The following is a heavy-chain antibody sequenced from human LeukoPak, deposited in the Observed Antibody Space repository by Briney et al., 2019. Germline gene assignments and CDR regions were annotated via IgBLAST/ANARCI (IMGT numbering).Heavy chain of an antibody. J-gene: IGHJ3*02. Sequence: SETLSLTCTVSGGSISSYYWSWIRHPPGKGLEWIGYIYYSGSTNYNPSLKSRVTISVDTSKNQFSLKLSSVTAADTAVYYCARDLYSGYDWVGFNIWGQGTVVTVSS. CDR3: ARDLYSGYDWVGFNI. CDR2: IYYSGST. CDR1: GGSISSYY. D-gene: IGHD5-12*01. V-gene: IGHV4-59*01.